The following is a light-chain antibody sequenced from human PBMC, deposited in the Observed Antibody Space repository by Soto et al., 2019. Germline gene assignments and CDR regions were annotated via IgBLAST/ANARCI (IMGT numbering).Light chain of an antibody. V-gene: IGLV2-14*01. Sequence: QSALTQPASVSGSPGQSITISCTGTSSDVGGYNYVSWYQRHPGKAPKLMIYDVSNRPSGVSNRFSGSKSSNTAALTISGLQAEYEADSYCSSYTISSPHVVFGGGTKVTVL. CDR1: SSDVGGYNY. J-gene: IGLJ2*01. CDR3: SSYTISSPHVV. CDR2: DVS.